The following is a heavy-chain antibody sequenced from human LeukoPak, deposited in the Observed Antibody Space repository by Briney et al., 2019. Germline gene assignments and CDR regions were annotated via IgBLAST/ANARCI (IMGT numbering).Heavy chain of an antibody. CDR3: AKDRMGAYFTIPDY. CDR1: GFTFDDYA. CDR2: ISWNGDIK. Sequence: GGSLRLSCAASGFTFDDYAMHWVRQAPGKGLEWVSGISWNGDIKGYADSVKVRFTISRDNAQNSLYLQINSLRPEDTAFYSCAKDRMGAYFTIPDYWGQGTLVTVSS. J-gene: IGHJ4*02. D-gene: IGHD2/OR15-2a*01. V-gene: IGHV3-9*01.